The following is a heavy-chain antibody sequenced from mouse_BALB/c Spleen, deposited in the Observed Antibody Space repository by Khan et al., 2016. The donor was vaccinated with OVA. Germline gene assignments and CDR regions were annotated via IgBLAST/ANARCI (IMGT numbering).Heavy chain of an antibody. V-gene: IGHV9-3-1*01. CDR3: ARVGYNGTMDY. CDR2: INTYTGEP. CDR1: GYTFTNYG. J-gene: IGHJ4*01. D-gene: IGHD2-14*01. Sequence: QIQLVQSGPELKKPGETVKISCKASGYTFTNYGMNWVKQAPGKGLKWMGWINTYTGEPTYADDFKGRFAFSLENSASTAYLQINNLKNEDTATXFCARVGYNGTMDYWGQGTSVTGSS.